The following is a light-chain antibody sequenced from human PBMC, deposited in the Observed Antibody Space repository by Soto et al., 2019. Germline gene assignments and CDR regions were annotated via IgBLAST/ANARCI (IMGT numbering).Light chain of an antibody. CDR2: GAS. V-gene: IGKV3-15*01. CDR1: QSIDNK. CDR3: QQYKVWRT. Sequence: IVMTQSPATLSVSPGERSTLSCRASQSIDNKLAWYQQRPGQAPRLLIYGASIRATGIPARFSGSGSGTEFTLTISGLQSEDFGVYYCQQYKVWRTFGQGTNVEIK. J-gene: IGKJ1*01.